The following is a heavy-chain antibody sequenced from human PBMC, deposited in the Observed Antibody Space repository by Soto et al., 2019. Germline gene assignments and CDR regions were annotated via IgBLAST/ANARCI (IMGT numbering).Heavy chain of an antibody. V-gene: IGHV3-9*01. J-gene: IGHJ6*02. D-gene: IGHD3-3*01. Sequence: PGGSLRLSCAASGFTFDDHGMHWVRQRPGRGLEWVSGISWNSGTTGYADSVKGRFTISRDNAKNSLYLQMNSLRAEDTAFYYCAKDEAGVWSVPKGASYAYYGMDVWGQGTTVTVSS. CDR1: GFTFDDHG. CDR3: AKDEAGVWSVPKGASYAYYGMDV. CDR2: ISWNSGTT.